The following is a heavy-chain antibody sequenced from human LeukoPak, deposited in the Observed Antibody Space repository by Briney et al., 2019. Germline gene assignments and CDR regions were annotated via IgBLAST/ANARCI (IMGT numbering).Heavy chain of an antibody. CDR1: GFTFSAKA. J-gene: IGHJ4*02. V-gene: IGHV3-53*01. CDR3: ARRGVRGVIDY. D-gene: IGHD3-10*01. CDR2: IYSGGST. Sequence: QPGGSLRLSCAASGFTFSAKAMSWVRQAPGKGLEWVSVIYSGGSTSYADSVKGRFTISRDNSKNTLYLQMNSLRAEDTAVYYCARRGVRGVIDYWGQGTLVTVSS.